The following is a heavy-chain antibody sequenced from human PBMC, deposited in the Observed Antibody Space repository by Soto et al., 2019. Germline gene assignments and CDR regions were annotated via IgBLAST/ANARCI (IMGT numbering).Heavy chain of an antibody. V-gene: IGHV4-39*01. CDR1: GGSISSSSYS. CDR2: IYYSGST. J-gene: IGHJ6*02. D-gene: IGHD2-2*01. Sequence: PSETLSLTCSVSGGSISSSSYSWGWIRQPPGKGLEWIGTIYYSGSTHYNPSLEGRVAISAGTPNNQLSLRLSSVTAADTAVYYCGRQPGHCGSTTCFGYYSVDVWGQGTTVTVSS. CDR3: GRQPGHCGSTTCFGYYSVDV.